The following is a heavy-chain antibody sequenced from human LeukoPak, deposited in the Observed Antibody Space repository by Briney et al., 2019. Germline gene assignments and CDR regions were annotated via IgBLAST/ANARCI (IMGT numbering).Heavy chain of an antibody. D-gene: IGHD4-17*01. CDR3: ARDLVTVTKGFDI. CDR1: GDSFSSNY. CDR2: ISHIGRT. V-gene: IGHV4-59*01. J-gene: IGHJ3*02. Sequence: PLESLSLTCAVSGDSFSSNYWTWIRQSPGTGLEWIGYISHIGRTNYNPSLKSRVTISIDTSKNQFSLKLRSVTAADTAVYYCARDLVTVTKGFDIWGQGTMVSVSS.